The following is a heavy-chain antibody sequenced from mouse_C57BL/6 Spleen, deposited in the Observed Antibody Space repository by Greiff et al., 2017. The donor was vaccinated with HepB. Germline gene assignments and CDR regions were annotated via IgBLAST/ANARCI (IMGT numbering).Heavy chain of an antibody. CDR2: ISYDGSN. CDR3: ALFTTVVANAMDY. CDR1: GYSITSGYY. V-gene: IGHV3-6*01. Sequence: EVHLVESGPGLVKPSQSLSLTCSVTGYSITSGYYWNWIRQFPGNKLEWMGYISYDGSNNYNPSLKNRISITRDTSKNQFFLKLNSVTTEDTATYYCALFTTVVANAMDYWGQGTSVTVSS. D-gene: IGHD1-1*01. J-gene: IGHJ4*01.